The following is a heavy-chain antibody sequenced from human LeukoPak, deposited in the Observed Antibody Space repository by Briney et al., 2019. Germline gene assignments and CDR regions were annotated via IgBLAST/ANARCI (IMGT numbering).Heavy chain of an antibody. CDR3: ARGDYSNYYFDY. Sequence: ASVKVSCKASGYTFTGYYMHWVRQAPGQGLEWMGRIDPNSGGTNYAQKFQGRVTMTRDTSISTAYMELSRLRSDDTAVYYCARGDYSNYYFDYWGQGTLVTVSS. CDR1: GYTFTGYY. CDR2: IDPNSGGT. D-gene: IGHD4-11*01. J-gene: IGHJ4*02. V-gene: IGHV1-2*06.